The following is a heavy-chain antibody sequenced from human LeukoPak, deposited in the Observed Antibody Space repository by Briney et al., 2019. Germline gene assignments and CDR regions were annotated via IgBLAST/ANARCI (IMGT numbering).Heavy chain of an antibody. CDR1: GFTFSTYE. CDR2: IKQDGSEK. D-gene: IGHD3-10*01. CDR3: ARGPFKIWFGEPQTQGYDP. V-gene: IGHV3-7*05. J-gene: IGHJ5*02. Sequence: QPGGSLRLSCAASGFTFSTYEMNWVRQAPGKGLEWVANIKQDGSEKYYVDSVKGRFTISRDNAKNSLYLQMNSLRAEDTAVYYCARGPFKIWFGEPQTQGYDPWGQGTLVTVSS.